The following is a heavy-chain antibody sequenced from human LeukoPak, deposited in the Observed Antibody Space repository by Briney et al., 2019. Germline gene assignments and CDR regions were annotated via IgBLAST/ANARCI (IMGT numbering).Heavy chain of an antibody. J-gene: IGHJ4*02. CDR3: ARGGHYDILTGYYY. D-gene: IGHD3-9*01. V-gene: IGHV1-8*01. Sequence: GASVKVSCKASGYTLTSYDINWVRQATGQGLEWMGWMNPNSGNTGYAQKFQGRVTMTRNTSISTAYMELSSLRSEDTAVYYCARGGHYDILTGYYYWGQGTLVTVSS. CDR1: GYTLTSYD. CDR2: MNPNSGNT.